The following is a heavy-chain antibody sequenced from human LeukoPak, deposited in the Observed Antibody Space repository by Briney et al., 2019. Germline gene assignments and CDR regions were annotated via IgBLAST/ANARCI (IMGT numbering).Heavy chain of an antibody. CDR1: GFTVSSNY. Sequence: PGGFLRLSCAASGFTVSSNYMSWVRQAPGKGLEWVSVIYSGGSTYYADSVKGRFTISRDNSKNTLYLQMNGLRAEDTAVYYCARGNVVPAYYYYYMDVWGKGATVTISS. D-gene: IGHD2-2*01. V-gene: IGHV3-66*01. CDR2: IYSGGST. CDR3: ARGNVVPAYYYYYMDV. J-gene: IGHJ6*03.